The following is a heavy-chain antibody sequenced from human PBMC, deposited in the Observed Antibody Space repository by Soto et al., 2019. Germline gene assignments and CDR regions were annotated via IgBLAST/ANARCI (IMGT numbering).Heavy chain of an antibody. CDR2: IIPFLGVT. Sequence: QVQLVQSGAEVKKPGSSVKVSCKASGGTFSPYTINXXXXXXXXXXXXXGRIIPFLGVTNYAQKFQARVTITADKSTTTAYMELSGLRFEDTAVYYCARDWESTVSTWSFGAFWGRGTLVTVSS. D-gene: IGHD3-10*01. J-gene: IGHJ4*02. CDR1: GGTFSPYT. V-gene: IGHV1-69*08. CDR3: ARDWESTVSTWSFGAF.